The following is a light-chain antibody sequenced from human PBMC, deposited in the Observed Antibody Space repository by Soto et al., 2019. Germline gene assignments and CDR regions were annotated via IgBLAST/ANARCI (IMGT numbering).Light chain of an antibody. J-gene: IGKJ2*01. CDR3: QQYHTWPS. CDR1: QSVDSN. CDR2: GAS. V-gene: IGKV3-15*01. Sequence: EIEMTQSPATLSVSPGETTTLSCRASQSVDSNVAWYQQKGGLAPRLLISGASSRATGIPARFSANGSGTEFTLTISGLQSEDFAIYYCQQYHTWPSFGQGTKVQIK.